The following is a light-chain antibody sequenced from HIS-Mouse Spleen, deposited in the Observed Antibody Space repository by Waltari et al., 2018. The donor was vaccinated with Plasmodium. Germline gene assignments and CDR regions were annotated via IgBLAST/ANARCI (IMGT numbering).Light chain of an antibody. Sequence: SYELTQPPSVSVSPGQTARITCPGDALPKKYAYWYQQKSGQAPVVVIYEDSKRPSGIPERFSGSSSGKMATLTISGAQVEDEADYYCYSTDSSGNHRVFGGGTKLTVL. V-gene: IGLV3-10*01. CDR2: EDS. CDR1: ALPKKY. J-gene: IGLJ3*02. CDR3: YSTDSSGNHRV.